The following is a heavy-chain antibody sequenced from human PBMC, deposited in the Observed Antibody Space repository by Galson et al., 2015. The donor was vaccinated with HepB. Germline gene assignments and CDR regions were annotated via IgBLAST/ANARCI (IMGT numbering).Heavy chain of an antibody. CDR1: GFTFDDYA. CDR2: ISWNSGSI. Sequence: SLRLSCAASGFTFDDYAMHWVRQAPGKGLEWVSGISWNSGSIGYADSVKGRFTISRDNAKNSLDLQMNSLGAEDTALYFCAKIITFMTDYYDSSGYYSHWGQGTLVTVSP. CDR3: AKIITFMTDYYDSSGYYSH. V-gene: IGHV3-9*01. D-gene: IGHD3-22*01. J-gene: IGHJ4*02.